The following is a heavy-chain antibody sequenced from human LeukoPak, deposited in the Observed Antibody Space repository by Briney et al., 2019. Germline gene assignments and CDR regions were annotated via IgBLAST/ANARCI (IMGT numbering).Heavy chain of an antibody. CDR3: ARTYNPDY. J-gene: IGHJ4*02. V-gene: IGHV3-30*02. D-gene: IGHD1-14*01. CDR1: GFTFSSTG. CDR2: IRYDGNNK. Sequence: PGGSLRLSRTASGFTFSSTGMHWVRQAPGKGLEWVSYIRYDGNNKYYGDSVKGRLTVSRDNSKNTLYLQMNSLRVEDTAVCYCARTYNPDYWGQGTLVTVSS.